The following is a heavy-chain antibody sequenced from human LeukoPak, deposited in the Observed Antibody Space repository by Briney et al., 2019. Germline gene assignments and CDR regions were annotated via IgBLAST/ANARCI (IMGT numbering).Heavy chain of an antibody. CDR2: ISYDGSNK. CDR1: GFTFSSYA. CDR3: ASERWQLVLDY. J-gene: IGHJ4*02. D-gene: IGHD6-13*01. V-gene: IGHV3-30*04. Sequence: GRSLRLSCAASGFTFSSYAMHWVRQAPGKGLEWVAVISYDGSNKYYADSVKGRFTISRDNYKNTLYLQMNSLRAEDTAVYYCASERWQLVLDYWGQGTLVTVSS.